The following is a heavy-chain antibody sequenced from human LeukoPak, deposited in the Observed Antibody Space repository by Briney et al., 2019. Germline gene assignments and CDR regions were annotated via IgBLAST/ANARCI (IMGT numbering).Heavy chain of an antibody. CDR1: GGSISSGSYY. J-gene: IGHJ4*02. CDR3: AMARGPFDY. V-gene: IGHV4-61*02. CDR2: IYTSGST. Sequence: SQTLSLTCTVSGGSISSGSYYWSWIRQPTGKGLEWIGRIYTSGSTNYNPSLKSRVTISVDTSKNQFSLKLSSVTAADTAVYYCAMARGPFDYWGQGTLVTVSS. D-gene: IGHD2-15*01.